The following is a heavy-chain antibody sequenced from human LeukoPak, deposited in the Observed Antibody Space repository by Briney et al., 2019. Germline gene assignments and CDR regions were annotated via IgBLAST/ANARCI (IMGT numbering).Heavy chain of an antibody. CDR2: IYYSGST. D-gene: IGHD3-3*01. J-gene: IGHJ6*02. CDR1: GGSISSSSYY. V-gene: IGHV4-39*01. Sequence: SETLSLTCTVPGGSISSSSYYWGWIRQPPGKGLEWIGSIYYSGSTYYNPSLKSRVTISVDTSKNQFSLKLSSVTAADTAVYYCASPRRGPWSGYYYYYYYGMDVWGQGTTVTVSS. CDR3: ASPRRGPWSGYYYYYYYGMDV.